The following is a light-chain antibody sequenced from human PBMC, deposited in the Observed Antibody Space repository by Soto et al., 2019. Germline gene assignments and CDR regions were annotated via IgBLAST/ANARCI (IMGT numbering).Light chain of an antibody. J-gene: IGKJ2*02. Sequence: EIVLTQSPGTLSLSPGERATLSCRASQSVSSSYLAGYQQKPGQAPRLLIYGASSRATGTADRFSGSRSGTDFPLTISRLEPEDFAVYYCQQYGSPGTFGQGTKLEIK. CDR2: GAS. CDR3: QQYGSPGT. CDR1: QSVSSSY. V-gene: IGKV3-20*01.